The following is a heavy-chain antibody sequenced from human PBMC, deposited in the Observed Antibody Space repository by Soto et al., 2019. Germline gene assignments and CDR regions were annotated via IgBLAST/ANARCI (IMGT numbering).Heavy chain of an antibody. D-gene: IGHD4-17*01. CDR2: ISYDGSIK. V-gene: IGHV3-30*03. J-gene: IGHJ3*02. CDR1: GFTFSSYG. CDR3: ARFRDYGDDAFDI. Sequence: PGGSLRLSCAASGFTFSSYGMHWVRQAPGKGLEWVALISYDGSIKYYAGSVKGRFTISRDNSKNTLYLQMNSLRAEDTAVYYCARFRDYGDDAFDIWGQGTMVTVSS.